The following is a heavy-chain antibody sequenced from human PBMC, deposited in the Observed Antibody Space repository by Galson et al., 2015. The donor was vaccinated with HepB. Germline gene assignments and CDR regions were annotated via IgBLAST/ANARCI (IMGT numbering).Heavy chain of an antibody. CDR3: ARDYGKEVYDTFDY. Sequence: SLRLSCAASGFTFSSYSMNWVRQAPGKGLEWVSSISSSSSYIYYADSVKGRFTISRDNAKNSLYLQMNSLRAEDTAVYYCARDYGKEVYDTFDYWGQGTLVTVSS. CDR1: GFTFSSYS. V-gene: IGHV3-21*01. D-gene: IGHD3-22*01. CDR2: ISSSSSYI. J-gene: IGHJ4*02.